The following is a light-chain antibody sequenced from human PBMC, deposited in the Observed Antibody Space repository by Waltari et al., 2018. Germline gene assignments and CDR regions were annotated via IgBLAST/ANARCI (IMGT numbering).Light chain of an antibody. CDR1: QNIGTY. V-gene: IGKV3-11*01. CDR3: QQRSYWPRT. J-gene: IGKJ1*01. CDR2: DAS. Sequence: ETVLTQSPATLSLSPGERATLSCRASQNIGTYLTWFQQRPGQAPRLLIHDASNRATGIPARFSGSGSGTDFTLTISSLEPEDFAVYYCQQRSYWPRTFGQGTKVEI.